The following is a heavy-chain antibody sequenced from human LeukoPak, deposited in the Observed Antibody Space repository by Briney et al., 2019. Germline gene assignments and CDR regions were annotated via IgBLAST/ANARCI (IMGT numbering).Heavy chain of an antibody. CDR2: IIPIFGTA. J-gene: IGHJ3*02. CDR3: ARVRPANAFDI. D-gene: IGHD2-2*01. Sequence: ASVKVSCKASGGTFSSYAISWVRQAPGQGLEWMGRIIPIFGTANYAQKFQGRVTITTDESTSTAYMELSSLRSEDTAVYYCARVRPANAFDIWGQGTMVTVSS. CDR1: GGTFSSYA. V-gene: IGHV1-69*05.